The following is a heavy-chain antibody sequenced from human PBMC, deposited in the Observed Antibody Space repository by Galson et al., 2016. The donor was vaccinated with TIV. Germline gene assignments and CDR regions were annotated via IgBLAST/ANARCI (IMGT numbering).Heavy chain of an antibody. J-gene: IGHJ5*02. CDR3: ARRHHKWGWEMLP. V-gene: IGHV3-23*01. CDR2: ISGTGIST. Sequence: SLRLSCAASGFAVSNFAMSWVRQAPGKGLEWVSTISGTGISTYYADSVKGRFTISRDNSKNKMFLQMNSLKASDTAIYYCARRHHKWGWEMLPWGQGTLVTVSS. D-gene: IGHD2-15*01. CDR1: GFAVSNFA.